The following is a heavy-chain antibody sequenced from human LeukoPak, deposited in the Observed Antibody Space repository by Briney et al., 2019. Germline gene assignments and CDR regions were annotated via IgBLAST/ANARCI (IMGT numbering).Heavy chain of an antibody. D-gene: IGHD3-10*02. CDR1: AFSVGSNY. CDR2: ISSSGSTI. CDR3: AELGITMIGGV. Sequence: GGSLRLSCAASAFSVGSNYMTWVRQAPGKGLEWVSYISSSGSTIYYADSVKGRFTISRDNAKNSLYLQMNSLRAEDTAVYYCAELGITMIGGVWGKGTTVTISS. V-gene: IGHV3-48*03. J-gene: IGHJ6*04.